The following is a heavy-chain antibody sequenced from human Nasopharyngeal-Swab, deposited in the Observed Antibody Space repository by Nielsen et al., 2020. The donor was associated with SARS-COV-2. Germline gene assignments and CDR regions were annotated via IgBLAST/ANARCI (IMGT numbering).Heavy chain of an antibody. CDR3: AKEGATGWFDP. CDR2: ISHGGNT. Sequence: SETLSLTCAVNGGSLSGSSWSWIRQPPGKGLEWIGEISHGGNTKYNPSLKSRVTVGVDTSKNQFSLRLRSVTAADTAVYYCAKEGATGWFDPWGQGTLVTVSS. V-gene: IGHV4-34*01. CDR1: GGSLSGSS. J-gene: IGHJ5*02.